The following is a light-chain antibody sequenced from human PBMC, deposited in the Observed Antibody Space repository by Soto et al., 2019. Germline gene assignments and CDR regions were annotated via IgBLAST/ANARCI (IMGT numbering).Light chain of an antibody. CDR1: QTINNY. V-gene: IGKV1-39*01. CDR3: QQGHRPPRT. CDR2: ASS. J-gene: IGKJ2*01. Sequence: DIPMTQSPSSLSASVGDRVTITCRASQTINNYLAWYQHKPGKAPQVLIYASSILQSGVPSRFSGSRSGTEFTLTISNLEPDDFATYYCQQGHRPPRTFGQGTKLEMK.